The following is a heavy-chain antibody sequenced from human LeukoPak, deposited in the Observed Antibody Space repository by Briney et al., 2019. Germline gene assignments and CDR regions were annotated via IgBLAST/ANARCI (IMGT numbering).Heavy chain of an antibody. CDR1: GGSISSSNW. D-gene: IGHD4-17*01. CDR2: IYRSGST. V-gene: IGHV4-4*02. J-gene: IGHJ4*02. CDR3: ARRGDYYANYFDY. Sequence: SETLSLTCAVSGGSISSSNWWSWVRQPPGKGLEWIGEIYRSGSTNYNPSLKSRVTISVDKSKNQFSLKLSSVTAADTAVYYCARRGDYYANYFDYWGQGTLVTVSS.